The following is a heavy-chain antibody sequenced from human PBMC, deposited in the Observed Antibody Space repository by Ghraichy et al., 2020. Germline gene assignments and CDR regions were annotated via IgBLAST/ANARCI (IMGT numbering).Heavy chain of an antibody. J-gene: IGHJ4*02. CDR2: IYYSGST. CDR3: ARLVRTGNNFDY. V-gene: IGHV4-39*01. D-gene: IGHD1-14*01. CDR1: GGSISSSSYY. Sequence: SETLSLTCTVSGGSISSSSYYWGWIRQPPGKGLEWIGSIYYSGSTYYNPSLKSRVTISVDTSKNQFSLKLSSVTAADTAVYYCARLVRTGNNFDYWGQGTLVTVSS.